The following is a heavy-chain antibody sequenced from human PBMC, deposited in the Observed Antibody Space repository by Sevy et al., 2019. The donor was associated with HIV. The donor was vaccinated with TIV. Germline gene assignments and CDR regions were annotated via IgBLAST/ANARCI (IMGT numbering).Heavy chain of an antibody. CDR3: ARDAGYTTKFHPLH. J-gene: IGHJ4*02. CDR1: GFRLNTYA. V-gene: IGHV3-30*01. CDR2: ISSTGNFE. Sequence: GGSLRLSCSASGFRLNTYAMHWVRQAPGKGLEWVSVISSTGNFESYEASVKGRFTISKDNSKNTVSLQMNSLRPEDTAMYYCARDAGYTTKFHPLHWGQGTLVTVSS. D-gene: IGHD5-12*01.